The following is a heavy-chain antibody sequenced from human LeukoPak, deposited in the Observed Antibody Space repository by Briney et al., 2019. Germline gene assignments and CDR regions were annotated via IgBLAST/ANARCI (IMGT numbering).Heavy chain of an antibody. Sequence: GGSLRLSCAASGFTVSSNYMSWVRQAPGKGLEWVSVIYSGGSTYYADSVKGRFTISRHNSKNTLYLQVNSLRAEDTAVYYCARVESSSWYYFDYWGQGTLVTVSS. D-gene: IGHD6-13*01. CDR3: ARVESSSWYYFDY. CDR1: GFTVSSNY. J-gene: IGHJ4*02. V-gene: IGHV3-53*04. CDR2: IYSGGST.